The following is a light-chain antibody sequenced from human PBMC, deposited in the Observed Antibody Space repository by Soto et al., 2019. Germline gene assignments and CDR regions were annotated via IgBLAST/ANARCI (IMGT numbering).Light chain of an antibody. CDR2: ASS. V-gene: IGKV1-9*01. Sequence: IQLTQSPSSLSASVGDRVTVTCRASQGIGTYLVWYQQKSGKAPTVLIYASSTLQTGVPSRFSGSGSGTDFSLTISSLHPEDVETYYCQQVDSYPRTFGQGTKVDI. CDR3: QQVDSYPRT. CDR1: QGIGTY. J-gene: IGKJ1*01.